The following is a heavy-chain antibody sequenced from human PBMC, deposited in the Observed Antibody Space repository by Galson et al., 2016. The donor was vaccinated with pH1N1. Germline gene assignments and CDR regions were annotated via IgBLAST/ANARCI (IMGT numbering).Heavy chain of an antibody. Sequence: SLRLSCAASGFTFSTYEMSWARQAPGKGLEWVAYISSSGSALYYADSVEGRFTISRENARNSVYLQMNSLRAEDRAAYYCARDTSGHATRPYGAFDIWGQGTMVTVSS. D-gene: IGHD3-10*01. CDR1: GFTFSTYE. J-gene: IGHJ3*02. V-gene: IGHV3-48*03. CDR3: ARDTSGHATRPYGAFDI. CDR2: ISSSGSAL.